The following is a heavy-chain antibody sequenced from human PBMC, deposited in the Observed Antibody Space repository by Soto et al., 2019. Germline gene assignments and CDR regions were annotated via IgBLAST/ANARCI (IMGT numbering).Heavy chain of an antibody. CDR3: AKDKPKYSSSWYRRDYYYGMDV. CDR1: GFTFSSYA. Sequence: GGSLRLSCAASGFTFSSYAMSWVRQAPGKGLEWVSAISGSGGSTYYADSAKGRFTISRDNSKNTLYLQMNSLRAEDTAVYYCAKDKPKYSSSWYRRDYYYGMDVWGQGTTVTVSS. V-gene: IGHV3-23*01. J-gene: IGHJ6*02. D-gene: IGHD6-13*01. CDR2: ISGSGGST.